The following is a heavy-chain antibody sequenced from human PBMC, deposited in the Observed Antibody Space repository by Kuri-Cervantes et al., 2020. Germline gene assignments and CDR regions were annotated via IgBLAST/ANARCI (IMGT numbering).Heavy chain of an antibody. J-gene: IGHJ4*02. V-gene: IGHV3-69-1*02. D-gene: IGHD5-18*01. CDR1: GFTFSSYS. CDR2: ISSSSTI. CDR3: ARASLSYGYFDY. Sequence: GESLKISCAASGFTFSSYSMNWVRQAPGKGLEWVSSISSSSTIYYADSVKGRFTISRDNAKNSLYLQMNSLRAEDTAVYYCARASLSYGYFDYWGQGTLVTVSS.